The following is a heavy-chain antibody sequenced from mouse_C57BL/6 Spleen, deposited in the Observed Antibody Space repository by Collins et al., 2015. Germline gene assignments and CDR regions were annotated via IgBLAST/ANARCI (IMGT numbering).Heavy chain of an antibody. CDR1: GYTFTSYW. D-gene: IGHD3-3*01. CDR2: IYPGDGDT. Sequence: QVQLQQSGAELARPGASVKLSCKASGYTFTSYWMQWVKQRPGQGLEWIGAIYPGDGDTRYTQKFKGKATLTADKSSSTAYMQLSSLASEDSAVYYCAREGTAYFDYWGQGTTLTVSS. V-gene: IGHV1-87*01. J-gene: IGHJ2*01. CDR3: AREGTAYFDY.